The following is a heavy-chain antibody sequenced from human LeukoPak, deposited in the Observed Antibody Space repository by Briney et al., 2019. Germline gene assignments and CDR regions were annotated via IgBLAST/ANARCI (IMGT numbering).Heavy chain of an antibody. CDR3: AKDYCGGDCYPYYFDY. CDR2: ISGSGGST. Sequence: GGSLRLSCAASGFTFSSYAMSWVRQAPGKGLEWVSAISGSGGSTYYADSVKGRFIISRDNSKNTLYLQMNSLRAEDTAVYYCAKDYCGGDCYPYYFDYWGQGTLVTVSS. J-gene: IGHJ4*02. D-gene: IGHD2-21*01. V-gene: IGHV3-23*01. CDR1: GFTFSSYA.